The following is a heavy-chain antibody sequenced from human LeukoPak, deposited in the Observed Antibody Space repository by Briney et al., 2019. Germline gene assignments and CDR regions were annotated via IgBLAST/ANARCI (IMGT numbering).Heavy chain of an antibody. CDR2: IYYSGST. Sequence: PSETLSLTCAVYGGSFSGYYWSWIRQPPGKGLEWIGYIYYSGSTYYNPSLKSRVTISVDTSKNQFSLKLSSVTAADTAVYYCVRAAPYCSSTSCYAFDIWGQGTMVTVSS. CDR3: VRAAPYCSSTSCYAFDI. D-gene: IGHD2-2*01. J-gene: IGHJ3*02. CDR1: GGSFSGYY. V-gene: IGHV4-30-4*01.